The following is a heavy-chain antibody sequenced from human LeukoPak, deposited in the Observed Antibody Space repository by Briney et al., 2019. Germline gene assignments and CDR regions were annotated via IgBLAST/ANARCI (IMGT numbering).Heavy chain of an antibody. J-gene: IGHJ5*01. D-gene: IGHD2-2*01. V-gene: IGHV3-20*04. CDR1: GFTFDDYA. CDR3: AKDRHAPGRYCSSTSCFPFDS. CDR2: INWNGGST. Sequence: GGSLRLSCAASGFTFDDYAMSWVRQAPGKGLEWVSGINWNGGSTGYADSVKGRFTISRDNTKNTLYLQMNSLRAEDTAVYYCAKDRHAPGRYCSSTSCFPFDSWGQGTLVTVSS.